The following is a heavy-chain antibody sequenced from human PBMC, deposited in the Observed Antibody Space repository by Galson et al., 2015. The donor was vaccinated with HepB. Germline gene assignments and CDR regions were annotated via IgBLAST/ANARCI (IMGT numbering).Heavy chain of an antibody. V-gene: IGHV6-1*01. Sequence: CAISGDSVSSHSAAWNWIRQSPSRGLEWLGRTYYRSKWYNDYAVSMKSRITINPDTSKNQVSLQLSSVTPEDTAVYYCAYGLDVWGQGTTVTVSS. CDR3: AYGLDV. J-gene: IGHJ6*02. CDR1: GDSVSSHSAA. CDR2: TYYRSKWYN.